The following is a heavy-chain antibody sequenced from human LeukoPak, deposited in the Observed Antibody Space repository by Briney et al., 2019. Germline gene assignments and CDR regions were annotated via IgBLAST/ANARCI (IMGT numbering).Heavy chain of an antibody. J-gene: IGHJ4*02. CDR1: GYTFTGYY. V-gene: IGHV1-2*06. CDR3: ARVSSGWYYFDY. D-gene: IGHD6-19*01. CDR2: INPNSGGT. Sequence: ASVKVSCKASGYTFTGYYMHWVRRAPGQGLEWMGRINPNSGGTNYAQKFQGRVTMTRDTSISTAYMELSRLRSNDTAVYYCARVSSGWYYFDYWGQGTLVTVSS.